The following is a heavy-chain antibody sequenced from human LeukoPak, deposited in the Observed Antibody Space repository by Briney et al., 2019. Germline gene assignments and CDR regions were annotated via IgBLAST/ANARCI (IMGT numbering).Heavy chain of an antibody. V-gene: IGHV1-69*13. CDR2: INPIFGTA. CDR3: AATSYGHY. Sequence: SVKVSCKASGGTFSSYAISWVRQAPGQGLEWMGGINPIFGTANYAQKFQGRVTITAGESTSTAYMELSSLRSEDTAVYYCAATSYGHYWGQGTLVTASS. CDR1: GGTFSSYA. J-gene: IGHJ4*02. D-gene: IGHD1-26*01.